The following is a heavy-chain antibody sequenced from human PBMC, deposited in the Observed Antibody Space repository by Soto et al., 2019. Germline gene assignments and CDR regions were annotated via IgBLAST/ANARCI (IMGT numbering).Heavy chain of an antibody. J-gene: IGHJ3*02. Sequence: SETLSVTCTVSGGSISSYYWSWIRQPPGKGLEWIGYIYYSGSTNYNPSLKSRVTISVDTSKNQFSLKLSSVTAADTAVYYCASSPMALYDYIWGSYRLEAFDIWGQGTMVTVSS. V-gene: IGHV4-59*01. CDR2: IYYSGST. CDR3: ASSPMALYDYIWGSYRLEAFDI. CDR1: GGSISSYY. D-gene: IGHD3-16*02.